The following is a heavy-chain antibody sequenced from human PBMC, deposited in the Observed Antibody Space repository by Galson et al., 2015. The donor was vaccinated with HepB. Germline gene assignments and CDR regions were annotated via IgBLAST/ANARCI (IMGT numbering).Heavy chain of an antibody. CDR3: ARHGLRYFEDRYFDL. J-gene: IGHJ2*01. V-gene: IGHV4-61*05. D-gene: IGHD3-9*01. Sequence: SETLSLTCTVPGGSISSSSYYWGWIRQPPGKGLEWIGYIYYSGSTNYNPSLKSRVTISVDTSKNQFSLKLSSVTAADTAVYYCARHGLRYFEDRYFDLWGRGTLVTVSS. CDR1: GGSISSSSYY. CDR2: IYYSGST.